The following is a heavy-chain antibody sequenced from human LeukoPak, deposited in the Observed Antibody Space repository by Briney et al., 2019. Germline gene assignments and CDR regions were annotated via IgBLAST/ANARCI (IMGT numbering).Heavy chain of an antibody. Sequence: PGGSLRLSCAASGLTFSSYSMNWVRQAPGKGLEWVSYISSSSSTIYYADSVKGRFTISRDNAKNSLYLQMNSLRAEDTAVYYCARDLKVLFRISRRLDYWGQGTLVTVSS. CDR3: ARDLKVLFRISRRLDY. D-gene: IGHD3-10*01. CDR2: ISSSSSTI. CDR1: GLTFSSYS. V-gene: IGHV3-48*04. J-gene: IGHJ4*02.